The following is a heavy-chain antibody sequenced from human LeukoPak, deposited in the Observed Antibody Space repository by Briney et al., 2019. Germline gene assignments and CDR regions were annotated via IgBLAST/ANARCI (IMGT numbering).Heavy chain of an antibody. J-gene: IGHJ6*02. CDR2: IIPILGIA. CDR1: GGTFSSYA. D-gene: IGHD3-10*01. V-gene: IGHV1-69*04. Sequence: SSVKVSCKASGGTFSSYAISWVRQAPGKGLEWMGMIIPILGIANYAQKFQGRVTITPEKYTSTAYIETNNLRSEDTAVDYGARYSYGLGRSPGNYYYYYGMDVWGQGTTVAVSS. CDR3: ARYSYGLGRSPGNYYYYYGMDV.